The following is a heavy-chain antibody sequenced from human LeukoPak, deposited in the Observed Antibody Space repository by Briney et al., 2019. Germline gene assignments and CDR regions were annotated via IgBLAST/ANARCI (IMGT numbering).Heavy chain of an antibody. CDR2: IYPRDSDT. V-gene: IGHV5-51*01. CDR3: ARRSYCGGGSCAIDY. CDR1: GYSFIAYY. D-gene: IGHD2-15*01. Sequence: GESLKISCQVSGYSFIAYYIAWVRQMPGKGLEWMGIIYPRDSDTRYSPSFQGQVTISAGKSISTAYLQWSSLKASDTAMYYCARRSYCGGGSCAIDYWGQGTLVTVSS. J-gene: IGHJ4*02.